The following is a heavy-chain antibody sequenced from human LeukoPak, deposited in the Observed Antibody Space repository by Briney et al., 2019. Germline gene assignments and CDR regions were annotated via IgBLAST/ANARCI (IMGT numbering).Heavy chain of an antibody. CDR3: ASSWFAVAGSETNWFDP. D-gene: IGHD6-19*01. J-gene: IGHJ5*02. CDR2: INHSGST. Sequence: SETLSLTCAVYGGSFSGYYWSWIRQPPGKGLEWIGEINHSGSTNYNPSLKSRVTISVDTSKNQFSLKLSSVTAADTAVYYCASSWFAVAGSETNWFDPWGQGTLVTVSS. CDR1: GGSFSGYY. V-gene: IGHV4-34*01.